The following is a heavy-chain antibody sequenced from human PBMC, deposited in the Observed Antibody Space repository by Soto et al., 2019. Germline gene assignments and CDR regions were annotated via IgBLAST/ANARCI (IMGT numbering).Heavy chain of an antibody. CDR3: VNHPSSVTGQLHYYYMDV. CDR1: GFTFSTYA. V-gene: IGHV3-23*01. Sequence: EVQLLESGGGFVQPGGSLRLSCAASGFTFSTYAMSWVRQAPGRGLDWVASITAGVGNTYYADSVKGRFTISRDDSKSTLYLQMMSLGAEDTAVYYCVNHPSSVTGQLHYYYMDVTGKGTTVTVSS. J-gene: IGHJ6*03. CDR2: ITAGVGNT. D-gene: IGHD6-19*01.